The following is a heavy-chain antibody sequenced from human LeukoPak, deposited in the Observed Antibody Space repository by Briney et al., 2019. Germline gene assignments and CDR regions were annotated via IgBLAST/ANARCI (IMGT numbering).Heavy chain of an antibody. CDR3: ARVKVAVAGIGWFDP. Sequence: PGGSLRLSCVASGFTVRSNYMSWVRQAPGRGLEWVSVVYSGGTTYYADSVKGRFTISRDNSKNMLYLQMNSLRAEDTAVYYCARVKVAVAGIGWFDPWGQGSLVTVSS. J-gene: IGHJ5*02. CDR2: VYSGGTT. CDR1: GFTVRSNY. V-gene: IGHV3-53*01. D-gene: IGHD6-13*01.